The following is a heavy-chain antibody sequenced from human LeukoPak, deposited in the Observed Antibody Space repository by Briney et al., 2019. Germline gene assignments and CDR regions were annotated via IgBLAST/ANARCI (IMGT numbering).Heavy chain of an antibody. Sequence: GGSLRLSCAASGFTFSSYSMNWVRQAPGKGLEWVAIISYDGRNEFYVDSVKGRFTISRDNSKNTLYLQMNSLRAEDTAVYYCAKDRYNWNDVGDYYGMDVWGQGTTVTVSS. J-gene: IGHJ6*02. CDR2: ISYDGRNE. V-gene: IGHV3-30*18. CDR1: GFTFSSYS. CDR3: AKDRYNWNDVGDYYGMDV. D-gene: IGHD1-1*01.